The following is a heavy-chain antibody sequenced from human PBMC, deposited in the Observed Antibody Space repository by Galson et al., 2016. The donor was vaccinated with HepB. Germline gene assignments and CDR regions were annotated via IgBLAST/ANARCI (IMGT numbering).Heavy chain of an antibody. D-gene: IGHD4-11*01. Sequence: QSGAEVKKPGESLKISCKVSGDSFTKYWIGWVRQLPGKGLEWMGSIYPGGSDTRLSPSFQGQVTVSVDTSIDTASLEVNHVKASDSAIYYCAGQGRYSNPLYRIDSWGQGTQVTVSS. J-gene: IGHJ4*02. CDR3: AGQGRYSNPLYRIDS. CDR2: IYPGGSDT. V-gene: IGHV5-51*01. CDR1: GDSFTKYW.